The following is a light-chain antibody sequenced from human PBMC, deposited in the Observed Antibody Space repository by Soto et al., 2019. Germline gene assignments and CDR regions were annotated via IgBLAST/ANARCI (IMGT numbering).Light chain of an antibody. Sequence: QSVLTQPASVSGSPGQSVTISCTGTSSDFGGYNYVPWYQEHAGTAPKLIIYAISHRPSGVPDRFSGSKSGNTASLAISGLQAEDEADYFCQSYAGSITVYVFGTGTKVTVL. J-gene: IGLJ1*01. CDR3: QSYAGSITVYV. V-gene: IGLV2-11*01. CDR1: SSDFGGYNY. CDR2: AIS.